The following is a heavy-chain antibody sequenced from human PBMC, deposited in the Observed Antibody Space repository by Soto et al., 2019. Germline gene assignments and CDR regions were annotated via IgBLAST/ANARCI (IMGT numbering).Heavy chain of an antibody. J-gene: IGHJ5*02. CDR3: ARGYHDYGDYVWLDP. V-gene: IGHV4-31*03. Sequence: QVQLQESGPGLVKPSQTLSLTCTVSGGSISSGGYYWSWIRQHPGKGLEWIGYIYYSGSTYYNPSLKCRVTIXXDXSXXQFSLKLSSVTAADTAVYSCARGYHDYGDYVWLDPWGQGTLVTVSS. D-gene: IGHD4-17*01. CDR2: IYYSGST. CDR1: GGSISSGGYY.